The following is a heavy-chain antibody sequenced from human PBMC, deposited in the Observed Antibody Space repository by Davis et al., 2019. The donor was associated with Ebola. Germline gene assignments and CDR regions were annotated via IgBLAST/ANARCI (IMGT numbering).Heavy chain of an antibody. CDR2: IYYSGST. J-gene: IGHJ6*02. CDR3: ARGRSSSVVFYYYGMDV. Sequence: SETLSLTCTVSGGSISSYHWTWIRQPPGKGLEWIGYIYYSGSTDYSPSLRGRVTISLDTSKNQFSLKLSSVTAADTAVYYCARGRSSSVVFYYYGMDVWGQGTTVTVSS. V-gene: IGHV4-59*12. CDR1: GGSISSYH. D-gene: IGHD6-6*01.